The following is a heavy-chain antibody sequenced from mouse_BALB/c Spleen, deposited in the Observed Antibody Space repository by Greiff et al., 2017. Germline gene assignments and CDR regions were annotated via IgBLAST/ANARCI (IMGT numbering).Heavy chain of an antibody. V-gene: IGHV3-8*02. CDR1: GDSITSGY. J-gene: IGHJ2*01. CDR3: ARNYRYDVGFDY. CDR2: ISYSGST. Sequence: EVQLQQSGPSLVKPSQTLSLTCSVTGDSITSGYWNWIRKFPGNKLEYMGYISYSGSTYYNPSLKSRISITRDTSKNQYYLQLNSVTTEDTATYYCARNYRYDVGFDYWGQGTTLTVSS. D-gene: IGHD2-14*01.